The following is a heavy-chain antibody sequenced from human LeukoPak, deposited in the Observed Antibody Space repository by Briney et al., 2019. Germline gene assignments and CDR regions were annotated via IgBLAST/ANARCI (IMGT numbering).Heavy chain of an antibody. CDR1: GFTFSNYW. CDR2: IKQDGSEK. Sequence: PGGSLRLSCAASGFTFSNYWMSWVRQAPGKGLEWVANIKQDGSEKYYVDSVKGRFTISRDNAKNSLYLQMNSLRAEDTAVYYCAREVVYYYDSSGYYDYWGQGTQVTVSS. J-gene: IGHJ4*02. D-gene: IGHD3-22*01. V-gene: IGHV3-7*01. CDR3: AREVVYYYDSSGYYDY.